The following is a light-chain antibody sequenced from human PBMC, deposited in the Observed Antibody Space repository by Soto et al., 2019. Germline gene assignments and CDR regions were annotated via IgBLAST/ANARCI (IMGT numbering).Light chain of an antibody. CDR1: SSDVGGYNY. J-gene: IGLJ1*01. CDR3: SSYTSSRNFYV. Sequence: QSVLTQPASVSGSPGQSITISCTGTSSDVGGYNYVSWYQQHPGKAPKLMIYEVSNRPSGVSNRFSGSKSGNTASLTISGRQAEDEADYYCSSYTSSRNFYVFGTGTKVTVL. CDR2: EVS. V-gene: IGLV2-14*01.